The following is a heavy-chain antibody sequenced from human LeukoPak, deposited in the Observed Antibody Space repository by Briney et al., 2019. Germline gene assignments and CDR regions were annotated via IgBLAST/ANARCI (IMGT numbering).Heavy chain of an antibody. V-gene: IGHV3-43*01. CDR3: ARDRMGAILYFDS. J-gene: IGHJ4*02. CDR1: GFTFDDYT. Sequence: GGSLRLSCAASGFTFDDYTIHWVRQVPGKGLEWVSLISGDGGSTFYADSVKGRFTISRDNSKNTLYLQVNSLRAEDTAVYYCARDRMGAILYFDSWGQGTLVTVSS. D-gene: IGHD1-26*01. CDR2: ISGDGGST.